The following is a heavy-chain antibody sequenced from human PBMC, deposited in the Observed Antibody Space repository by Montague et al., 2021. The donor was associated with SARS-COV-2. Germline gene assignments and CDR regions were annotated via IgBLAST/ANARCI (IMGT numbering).Heavy chain of an antibody. CDR2: MYYSGST. CDR3: ARARGVTIFGVIGAYYGMDI. V-gene: IGHV4-59*01. Sequence: SETRSLTCTVSGGSISNYYWSWIRQSPGKGLEWIAYMYYSGSTKYNPSLKSRATISVDTSKNQFSLTLSSMTAADTAVYYCARARGVTIFGVIGAYYGMDIWGQGTTVTVSS. CDR1: GGSISNYY. J-gene: IGHJ6*02. D-gene: IGHD3-3*01.